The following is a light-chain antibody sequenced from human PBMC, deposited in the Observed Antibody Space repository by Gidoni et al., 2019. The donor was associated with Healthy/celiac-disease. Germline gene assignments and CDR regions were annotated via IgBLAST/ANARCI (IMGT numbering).Light chain of an antibody. Sequence: EIVLTQAPGTLSLSPGDRATLSCRASQSVSSSYLAWYQHTPGQAPRLLIYGASSRSTGIPDRFSGSGSGTAFTLTISRLDPEDFALYSCQQYGSSPQWTFGQGTKVEIK. CDR3: QQYGSSPQWT. CDR2: GAS. V-gene: IGKV3-20*01. CDR1: QSVSSSY. J-gene: IGKJ1*01.